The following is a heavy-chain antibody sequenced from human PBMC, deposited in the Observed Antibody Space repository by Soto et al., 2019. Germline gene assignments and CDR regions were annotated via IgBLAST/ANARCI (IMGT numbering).Heavy chain of an antibody. CDR2: IVPMYRTA. CDR3: VRDSGAKLRSSGYTRCLDA. V-gene: IGHV1-69*13. J-gene: IGHJ5*02. D-gene: IGHD3-22*01. Sequence: SVKVSCKASGGTFSTYRINWVRQAPGQGREWVGGIVPMYRTADYAQKFQGIVTITADESARTSHMELRSLKSQDTAVYYCVRDSGAKLRSSGYTRCLDAWGQGTLVPRSS. CDR1: GGTFSTYR.